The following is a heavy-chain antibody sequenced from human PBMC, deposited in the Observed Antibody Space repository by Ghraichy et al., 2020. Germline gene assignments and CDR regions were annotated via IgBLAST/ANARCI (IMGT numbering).Heavy chain of an antibody. V-gene: IGHV3-64D*06. Sequence: GESLNISCLVSGFTFNNYAMHWVRQAPGKGLEHVSAISHNGGVTYCPDSVKGRFTISRDSSNTLFLQMTSLRSEDTAVYYCVKSVATTISGGAFDMWGQGTVVTVSS. CDR2: ISHNGGVT. CDR3: VKSVATTISGGAFDM. J-gene: IGHJ3*02. CDR1: GFTFNNYA. D-gene: IGHD1-26*01.